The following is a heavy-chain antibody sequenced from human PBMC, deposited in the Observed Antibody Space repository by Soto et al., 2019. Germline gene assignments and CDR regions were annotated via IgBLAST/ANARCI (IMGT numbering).Heavy chain of an antibody. J-gene: IGHJ5*02. Sequence: EVQLLESGGGLVQPGGSLRLSCAASGFTFSSYAMSWVRQAPGKGLEWVSGISAGGGSIYYADSVKGRFTISRDNSKNTLYLQMNSLRPEDTAIYYCAKSRGRGDFASWGQGTLVTVSS. CDR1: GFTFSSYA. V-gene: IGHV3-23*01. CDR3: AKSRGRGDFAS. D-gene: IGHD4-17*01. CDR2: ISAGGGSI.